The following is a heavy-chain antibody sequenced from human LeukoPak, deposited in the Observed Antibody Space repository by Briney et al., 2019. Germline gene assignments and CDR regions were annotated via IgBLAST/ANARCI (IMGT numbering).Heavy chain of an antibody. CDR1: GGSISSSSW. CDR3: ARGGTTVAGTFWFDP. D-gene: IGHD6-19*01. V-gene: IGHV4-4*02. CDR2: VYHTGSS. J-gene: IGHJ5*02. Sequence: SETLSLTCAVSGGSISSSSWWSWVRQPPGKGLEWIGEVYHTGSSNYNPSLKSRVTISVDKSKSQFSLKLSSVTAADTAVYYCARGGTTVAGTFWFDPWGQGTLVTVSS.